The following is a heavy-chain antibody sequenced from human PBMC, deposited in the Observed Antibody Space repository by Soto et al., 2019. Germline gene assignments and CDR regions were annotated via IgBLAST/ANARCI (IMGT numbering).Heavy chain of an antibody. CDR3: ARGGDCYYDSSGSFDY. CDR1: GFTFSSYW. V-gene: IGHV3-7*03. Sequence: GGSLRLSCAASGFTFSSYWMSWVRQAPGKGLEWVANIKQDGSEKYYVDSVKGRFTISRDNAKNSLYLQMNSPRAEDTAVYYCARGGDCYYDSSGSFDYWGQGTLVTVSS. D-gene: IGHD3-22*01. CDR2: IKQDGSEK. J-gene: IGHJ4*02.